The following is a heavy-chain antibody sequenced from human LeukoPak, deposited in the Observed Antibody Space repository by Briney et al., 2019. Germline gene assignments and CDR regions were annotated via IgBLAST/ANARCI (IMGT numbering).Heavy chain of an antibody. CDR2: IGSAGDK. J-gene: IGHJ6*02. CDR3: VRAKRETSSRPWTSGMDV. Sequence: GGSLRLSCAASGFVLSDYGIHWVRQGIGKGWDWVSGIGSAGDKYYAGSERGRFTISRENAENFVYLQMNGLRAEDTAIYYCVRAKRETSSRPWTSGMDVWGQGTTVTVSS. CDR1: GFVLSDYG. D-gene: IGHD3/OR15-3a*01. V-gene: IGHV3-13*01.